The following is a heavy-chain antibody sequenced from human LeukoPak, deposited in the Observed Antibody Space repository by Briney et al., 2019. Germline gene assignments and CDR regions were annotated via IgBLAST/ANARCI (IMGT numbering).Heavy chain of an antibody. V-gene: IGHV4-34*01. J-gene: IGHJ4*02. CDR1: GGSISSYY. D-gene: IGHD3-16*02. CDR2: INHSGST. CDR3: ARVRGSYRYNTFDY. Sequence: KPSETLSLTCTVSGGSISSYYWSWIRQPPGKGLEWIGEINHSGSTNYNPSLKSRVTISVDTSKNQFSLKLSSVTAADTAVYYCARVRGSYRYNTFDYWGQGTLVTVSS.